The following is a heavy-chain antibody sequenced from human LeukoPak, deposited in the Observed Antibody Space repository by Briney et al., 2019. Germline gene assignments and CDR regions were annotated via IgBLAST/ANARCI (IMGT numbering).Heavy chain of an antibody. CDR2: ISYDGSNK. Sequence: GGSLRLSCAASGFTFSSYAMHWVRQAPGKGLEWVAVISYDGSNKYYADSVKGRFTLSRDNSKNTLYLQMNSLRAEDTAVYYCARDRRGYYYGSGTSFDYWGQGTLVTVSS. J-gene: IGHJ4*02. CDR1: GFTFSSYA. D-gene: IGHD3-10*01. CDR3: ARDRRGYYYGSGTSFDY. V-gene: IGHV3-30*04.